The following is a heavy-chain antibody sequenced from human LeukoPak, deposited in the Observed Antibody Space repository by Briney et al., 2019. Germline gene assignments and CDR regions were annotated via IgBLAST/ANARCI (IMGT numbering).Heavy chain of an antibody. CDR2: MNPNSGNT. D-gene: IGHD1-26*01. CDR3: ARWTGSSLFDY. V-gene: IGHV1-8*01. CDR1: GYTFTNYD. Sequence: ASVKVSCKASGYTFTNYDINWVRPATGQGLEWMGWMNPNSGNTGYAQKFQGRVTMTRNTSISTAYMELSSLRSEDTALYYCARWTGSSLFDYWGQGTLVTVSS. J-gene: IGHJ4*02.